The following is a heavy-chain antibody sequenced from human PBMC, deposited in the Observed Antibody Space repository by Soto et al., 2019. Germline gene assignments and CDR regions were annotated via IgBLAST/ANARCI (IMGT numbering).Heavy chain of an antibody. CDR3: ARVEPCSNDADY. CDR2: IYHSGST. D-gene: IGHD4-4*01. CDR1: GGSISSGGYS. V-gene: IGHV4-30-2*01. Sequence: QLQLQESGSGLVKPSQTLSLTCAVSGGSISSGGYSWSWIRQPPGKGLEWIGYIYHSGSTYYNPSLKSRVTIAADTSKNQFSLKLSSVTAADTAVYYCARVEPCSNDADYWGQGTLVTVSS. J-gene: IGHJ4*02.